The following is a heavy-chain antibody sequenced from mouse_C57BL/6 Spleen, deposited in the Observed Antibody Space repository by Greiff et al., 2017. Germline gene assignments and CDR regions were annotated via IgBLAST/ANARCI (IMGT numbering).Heavy chain of an antibody. CDR3: TTKQDDDSHWYFDV. Sequence: EVQLQQSGAELVRPGASVKLSCTASGFNIKDDYMHWVKQRPEQGLEWIGWIDPENGDTEYASKFQGKGTITADTSSNTAYLQLSSRTSEDTDVYDYTTKQDDDSHWYFDVWGTGTTVTVSS. CDR2: IDPENGDT. J-gene: IGHJ1*03. CDR1: GFNIKDDY. D-gene: IGHD2-4*01. V-gene: IGHV14-4*01.